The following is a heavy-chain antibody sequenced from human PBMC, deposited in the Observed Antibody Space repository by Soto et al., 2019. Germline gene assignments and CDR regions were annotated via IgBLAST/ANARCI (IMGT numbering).Heavy chain of an antibody. CDR2: IYYGGST. CDR1: GDSISTDY. V-gene: IGHV4-59*08. Sequence: SETLSLTCTVSGDSISTDYWSWIWQSPGKGLEWIGFIYYGGSTNYNPSLKSRVTISVDTPKNQFSLKLSSVTAADTAVYYCAKNWNWGSLVHWGQGTLVTVSS. D-gene: IGHD7-27*01. CDR3: AKNWNWGSLVH. J-gene: IGHJ4*02.